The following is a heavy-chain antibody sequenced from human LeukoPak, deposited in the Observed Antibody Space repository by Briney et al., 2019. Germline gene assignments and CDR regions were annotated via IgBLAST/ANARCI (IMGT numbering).Heavy chain of an antibody. Sequence: SETLSLTCAVYGGSFSGYYWSWIRQPPGKGLEWIGEINHSGSTNYNPSLKSRVTISVDTSKNQFSLKLSSVTAADTAVYYCARAARGSTAGYKIDYWGQGTLVTVSS. CDR1: GGSFSGYY. CDR3: ARAARGSTAGYKIDY. V-gene: IGHV4-34*01. J-gene: IGHJ4*02. CDR2: INHSGST. D-gene: IGHD2-2*02.